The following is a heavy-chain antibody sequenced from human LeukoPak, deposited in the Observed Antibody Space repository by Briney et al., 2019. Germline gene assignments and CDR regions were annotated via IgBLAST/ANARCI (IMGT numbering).Heavy chain of an antibody. Sequence: PSETLSLTCAVYGGSFSGYYWSWIRQPSGKGLEWIGEINHSGSTNYNPSLKSRVTISVDTSKNQFSLKLSSVTAADTAVYYCASRGETVVITTGFDYWGQGTLVTVSS. J-gene: IGHJ4*02. CDR3: ASRGETVVITTGFDY. D-gene: IGHD3-22*01. V-gene: IGHV4-34*01. CDR1: GGSFSGYY. CDR2: INHSGST.